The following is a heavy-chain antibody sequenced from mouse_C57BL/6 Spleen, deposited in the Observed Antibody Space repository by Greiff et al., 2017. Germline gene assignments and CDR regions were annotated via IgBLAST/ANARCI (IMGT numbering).Heavy chain of an antibody. Sequence: EVHVVESGEGLVKPGGSLKLSCAASGFTFSSYAMSWVRQTPEKRLEWVAYISSGGDYIYYADTVQGRFTISSDNARHPLYLQMSSLESEDTALYYCTRDPPSSHYAMDDWGQGTSVTVSS. J-gene: IGHJ4*01. CDR3: TRDPPSSHYAMDD. V-gene: IGHV5-9-1*02. CDR2: ISSGGDYI. CDR1: GFTFSSYA. D-gene: IGHD1-1*01.